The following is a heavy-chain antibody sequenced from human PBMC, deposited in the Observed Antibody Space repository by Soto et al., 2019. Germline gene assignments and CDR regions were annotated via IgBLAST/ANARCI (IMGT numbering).Heavy chain of an antibody. CDR2: IWYDGSNK. CDR1: GFTFSSYG. J-gene: IGHJ4*02. V-gene: IGHV3-33*01. Sequence: PGGSLRLSCAASGFTFSSYGMHWVRQAPGKGLEWVAVIWYDGSNKYYADSVKGRFTISRDNSKNTLYLQMNSLRAEDTAVYYCARDPTVTTPGYWGQGTLVTVSS. D-gene: IGHD4-4*01. CDR3: ARDPTVTTPGY.